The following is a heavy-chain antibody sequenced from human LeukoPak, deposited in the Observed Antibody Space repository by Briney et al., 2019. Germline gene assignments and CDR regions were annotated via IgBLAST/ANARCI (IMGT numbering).Heavy chain of an antibody. D-gene: IGHD2-21*01. CDR2: INHSGST. CDR3: ARPDIVVVQPALPWFAP. V-gene: IGHV4-34*01. CDR1: GGSFSGYY. J-gene: IGHJ5*02. Sequence: SETLSLTCAVYGGSFSGYYWSWIRQPPGKGLEWIGEINHSGSTNYNPSLKSRVTISVDTSKNQFSLKLSSVTAADTAVYYLARPDIVVVQPALPWFAPWGQGPLVTVSS.